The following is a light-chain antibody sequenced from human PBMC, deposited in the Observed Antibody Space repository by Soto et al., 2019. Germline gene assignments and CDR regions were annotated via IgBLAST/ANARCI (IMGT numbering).Light chain of an antibody. Sequence: QSALTQPPSASGSPGQSVTISCTGTSSDVGGYNYVSWYQHHPGKAPTLMIYEVSKRPSGVPDRFSGSKSGNTASLTVSGLQAEDEADYYCNSYAGSNNLGVFGTGTKVTVL. CDR1: SSDVGGYNY. V-gene: IGLV2-8*01. CDR2: EVS. J-gene: IGLJ1*01. CDR3: NSYAGSNNLGV.